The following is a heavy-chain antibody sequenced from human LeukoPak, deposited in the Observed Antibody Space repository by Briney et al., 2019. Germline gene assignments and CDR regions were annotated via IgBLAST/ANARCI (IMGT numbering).Heavy chain of an antibody. CDR1: GGSTSSNNPY. V-gene: IGHV4-39*07. CDR3: ARVGGYGYYYYYMDV. J-gene: IGHJ6*03. CDR2: IYYSGSA. D-gene: IGHD5-12*01. Sequence: SETLSLTCTVSGGSTSSNNPYWGWIRHPPGKGLGWIGWIYYSGSASYNPSRKSRVSISVDTSKNQFSLNVNSLTAADTAVYYCARVGGYGYYYYYMDVWGKGTTVTVSS.